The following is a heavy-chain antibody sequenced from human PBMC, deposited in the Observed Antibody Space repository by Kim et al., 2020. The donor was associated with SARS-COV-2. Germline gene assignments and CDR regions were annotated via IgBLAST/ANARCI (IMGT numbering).Heavy chain of an antibody. CDR3: AREGYYGFDI. J-gene: IGHJ3*02. D-gene: IGHD3-22*01. Sequence: SNTYYAASVKGRFTIARDNSKNTLFLQMNSLRAEDTALYYCAREGYYGFDIWGQGTLVTVSS. V-gene: IGHV3-30*01. CDR2: SNT.